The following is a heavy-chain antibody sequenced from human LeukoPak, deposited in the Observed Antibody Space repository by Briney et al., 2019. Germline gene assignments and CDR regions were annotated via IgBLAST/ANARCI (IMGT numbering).Heavy chain of an antibody. CDR2: IIPIFGTA. Sequence: SVKVSCKASGGTFSSYAISWVRQAPGQGLEWMGGIIPIFGTANYAQKFQGRVTITADESTSTAYMELSSLRSEDTAVYYCARDGYSSSSFTPFDYWGQGTLVTVSS. CDR1: GGTFSSYA. J-gene: IGHJ4*02. V-gene: IGHV1-69*13. CDR3: ARDGYSSSSFTPFDY. D-gene: IGHD6-6*01.